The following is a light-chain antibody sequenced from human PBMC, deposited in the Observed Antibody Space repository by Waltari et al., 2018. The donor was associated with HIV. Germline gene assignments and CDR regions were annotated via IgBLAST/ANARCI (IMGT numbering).Light chain of an antibody. Sequence: QSVLTQPPSASGTPGQRVTISCSGSSSHIGSDTVNWYQQLPGTAPKLLIYSNNPRPAGVPHRFSGSKSGTSVSLAISGLQSEDEADHYCGEWDDSLNVVFGGGTKLTVL. J-gene: IGLJ2*01. CDR1: SSHIGSDT. V-gene: IGLV1-44*01. CDR3: GEWDDSLNVV. CDR2: SNN.